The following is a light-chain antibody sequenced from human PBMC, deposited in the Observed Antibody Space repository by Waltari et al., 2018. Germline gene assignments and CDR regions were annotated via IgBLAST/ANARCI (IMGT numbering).Light chain of an antibody. CDR2: GAS. V-gene: IGKV3-15*01. J-gene: IGKJ1*01. CDR1: QSISNN. Sequence: EIVMTQSPATLSVSPGERATLSCRARQSISNNLAWYQRKPGQAPRLLIYGASTRATDIPARFSGSGSGTEFTLTITSLQSEDFAVYYCHQYHNWWSFGQGTKVEIK. CDR3: HQYHNWWS.